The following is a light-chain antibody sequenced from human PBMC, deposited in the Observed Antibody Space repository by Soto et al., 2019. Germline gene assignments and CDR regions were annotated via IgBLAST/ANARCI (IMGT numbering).Light chain of an antibody. CDR3: HQYGSSSWT. J-gene: IGKJ1*01. V-gene: IGKV3-20*01. CDR2: GVS. Sequence: EIVLTQSPGTLSLSPGERATLSCRASQNVNSNFFAWYQQKAGQAPRLLIYGVSSRATGIPDRFSGSGSGTDFTLTISRLEPEDFAVYYCHQYGSSSWTFGQGTKVDIK. CDR1: QNVNSNF.